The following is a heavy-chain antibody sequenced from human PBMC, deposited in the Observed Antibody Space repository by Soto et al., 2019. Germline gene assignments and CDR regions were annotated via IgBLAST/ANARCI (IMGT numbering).Heavy chain of an antibody. D-gene: IGHD7-27*01. CDR2: IYDGGRT. Sequence: QVQLQESGPGLVKPSQTLSLTCTVSGGSISTVDYWWSWIRQSPDMGLEWIGHIYDGGRTYNNPSLESRVTMSVDTPKSQLSLPLSSVSAADTAVYYCARGPSGDNFDSWGQGTLVTVSS. J-gene: IGHJ4*02. V-gene: IGHV4-30-4*01. CDR1: GGSISTVDYW. CDR3: ARGPSGDNFDS.